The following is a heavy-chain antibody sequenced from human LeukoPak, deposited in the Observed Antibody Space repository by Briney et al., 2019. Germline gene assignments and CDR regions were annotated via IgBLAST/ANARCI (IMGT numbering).Heavy chain of an antibody. V-gene: IGHV4-4*02. Sequence: PSGTLSLTCAVSGGSISSSNWWSWVRQPPGKGPEWIGEIYHSGSTNYNPSLKSRVTISVDKSKNQISLKLSSVTAADTAVYYCARRFVGYDSSWGASGIWGLGTMVTVSS. CDR2: IYHSGST. CDR3: ARRFVGYDSSWGASGI. D-gene: IGHD6-13*01. CDR1: GGSISSSNW. J-gene: IGHJ3*02.